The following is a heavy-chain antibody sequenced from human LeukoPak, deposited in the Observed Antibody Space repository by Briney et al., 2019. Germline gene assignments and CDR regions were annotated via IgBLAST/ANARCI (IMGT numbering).Heavy chain of an antibody. J-gene: IGHJ6*04. V-gene: IGHV4-59*11. D-gene: IGHD6-13*01. Sequence: SETLSLTCTVSGGSISSHYWSWIRQPPGKGLEWIGYIYYSGSTNYNPSLKSRVTISVDTSKNQFSLKLSSVTAADTAVYYCARVVTAADLFVDVWGKGTTVTVSS. CDR3: ARVVTAADLFVDV. CDR1: GGSISSHY. CDR2: IYYSGST.